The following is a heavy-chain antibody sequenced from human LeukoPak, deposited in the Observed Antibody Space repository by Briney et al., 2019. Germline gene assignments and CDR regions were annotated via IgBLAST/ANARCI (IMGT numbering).Heavy chain of an antibody. CDR1: GGSISSYY. Sequence: KTSETLSLTCTVSGGSISSYYWSWIRQPAGKGLEWIGRIYTSGSTNYNPSLKSRVTISVDTSKNQFSLKVSSVTAADTAVYYCARAEGSSWYTRTWFDPWGQGTLVTVSS. D-gene: IGHD6-13*01. J-gene: IGHJ5*02. CDR3: ARAEGSSWYTRTWFDP. V-gene: IGHV4-4*07. CDR2: IYTSGST.